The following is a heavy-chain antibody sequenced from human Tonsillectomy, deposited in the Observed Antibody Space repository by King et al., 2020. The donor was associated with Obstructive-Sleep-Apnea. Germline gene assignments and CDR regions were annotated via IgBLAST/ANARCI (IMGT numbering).Heavy chain of an antibody. CDR2: IYHSGST. CDR3: ARWGFGEPNWDY. V-gene: IGHV4-38-2*02. J-gene: IGHJ4*02. D-gene: IGHD3-10*01. CDR1: GYSISSGYY. Sequence: VQLQESGPGLVKPSETLSLTCTVSGYSISSGYYWGWIRQPPGKGLEWIGTIYHSGSTDYNPSLKSRVTISVDTSKNQFSLTLSSATAADTAVYYCARWGFGEPNWDYWGQGTLVTVSS.